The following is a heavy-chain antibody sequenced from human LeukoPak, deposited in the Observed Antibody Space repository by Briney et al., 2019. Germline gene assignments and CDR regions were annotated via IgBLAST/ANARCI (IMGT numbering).Heavy chain of an antibody. V-gene: IGHV3-23*01. CDR1: GFTFSSYA. CDR2: ISGSGGST. Sequence: PGGSLRLSCAASGFTFSSYAMSWVRQAPGKGLEWVSAISGSGGSTYYADSVKGRFTISRDNSKNTVSLQMNSLRPEDTAVYYCAKDVRVGGGGMDVWGQGTPVTVSS. D-gene: IGHD1-26*01. J-gene: IGHJ6*02. CDR3: AKDVRVGGGGMDV.